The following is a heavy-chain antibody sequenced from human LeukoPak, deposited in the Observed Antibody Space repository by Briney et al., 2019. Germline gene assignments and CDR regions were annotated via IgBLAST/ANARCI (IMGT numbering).Heavy chain of an antibody. D-gene: IGHD6-13*01. CDR3: AKDRERSSPYYYYGMDV. V-gene: IGHV3-30*18. CDR2: ISYDGSNK. Sequence: GGSLRLPCAASGFTFNIYGMHGVRQAPGKGLEGVAVISYDGSNKYYADSVKGRFTISRDNSKNPLFLQMNSLRGEDTAVYYCAKDRERSSPYYYYGMDVWGQGTTVTVSS. J-gene: IGHJ6*02. CDR1: GFTFNIYG.